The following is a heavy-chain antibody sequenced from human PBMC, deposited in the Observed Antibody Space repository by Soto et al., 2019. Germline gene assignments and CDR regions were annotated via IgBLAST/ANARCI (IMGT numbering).Heavy chain of an antibody. J-gene: IGHJ5*02. Sequence: LSLTCTVSGGAISSYYWTWIRQPAGKGLEWIGCIYSSGSTKYNPSLQSRVTMSLDTSKNQFSLRLTSVTAADTAVYYCARGQRFSDWFDPWGQGTLVTVSS. D-gene: IGHD3-3*01. CDR1: GGAISSYY. CDR2: IYSSGST. V-gene: IGHV4-4*07. CDR3: ARGQRFSDWFDP.